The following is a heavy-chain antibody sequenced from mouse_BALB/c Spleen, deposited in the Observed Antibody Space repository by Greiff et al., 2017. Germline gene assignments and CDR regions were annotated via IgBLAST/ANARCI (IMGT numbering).Heavy chain of an antibody. CDR1: GFTFSSYT. Sequence: EVKLVESGGGLVQPGGSLKLSCAASGFTFSSYTMSWVRQTPEKRLEWVAYISNGGGSTYYPDTVKGRFTISRDNAKNTLYLQMSSLKSEDTAMYYCARLGRGWAYWGQGTLVTVSA. CDR3: ARLGRGWAY. CDR2: ISNGGGST. V-gene: IGHV5-12-2*01. D-gene: IGHD4-1*01. J-gene: IGHJ3*01.